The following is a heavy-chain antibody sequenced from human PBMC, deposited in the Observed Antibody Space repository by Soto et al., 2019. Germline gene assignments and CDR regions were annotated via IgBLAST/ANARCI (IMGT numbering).Heavy chain of an antibody. CDR3: AKDLRYFDWLIRPFDY. D-gene: IGHD3-9*01. V-gene: IGHV3-23*01. CDR1: GFTFSSYA. J-gene: IGHJ4*02. CDR2: ISGSGGST. Sequence: GGSLRLSCAASGFTFSSYAMSWVRQAPGKGLEWVSAISGSGGSTYYADSVKGRFTTSRDNSKNTLYLQMNSLRAEDTAAYYCAKDLRYFDWLIRPFDYWGQGTLVTVSS.